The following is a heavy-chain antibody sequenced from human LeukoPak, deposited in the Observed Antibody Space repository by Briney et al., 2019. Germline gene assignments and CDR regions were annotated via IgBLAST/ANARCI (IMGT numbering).Heavy chain of an antibody. Sequence: GRSLRLSCAASGSTFSSYGMHWVRQAPGKGLEWVAVISYDGSNKYYADSVKGRFTISRDNSKNTLYLQMNSLRAEDTAVYYCATLPPPYGGNRWYFDYWGQGTLVTVSS. V-gene: IGHV3-30*03. J-gene: IGHJ4*02. CDR3: ATLPPPYGGNRWYFDY. D-gene: IGHD4-23*01. CDR1: GSTFSSYG. CDR2: ISYDGSNK.